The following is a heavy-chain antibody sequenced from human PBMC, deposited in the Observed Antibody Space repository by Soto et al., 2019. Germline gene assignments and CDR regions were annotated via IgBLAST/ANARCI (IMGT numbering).Heavy chain of an antibody. Sequence: QVQLQESGPGLVRPLETLSLTCNVSGGSITSYRWSWIRQSAGKGLEWIGRINTSGNTHYNPSLQSRVTVSIDTSQNQFFLTVTSVTAADSAVYYCARESGDNWDYEAYWGQGTPVTVSS. D-gene: IGHD1-7*01. CDR2: INTSGNT. V-gene: IGHV4-4*07. CDR1: GGSITSYR. J-gene: IGHJ4*02. CDR3: ARESGDNWDYEAY.